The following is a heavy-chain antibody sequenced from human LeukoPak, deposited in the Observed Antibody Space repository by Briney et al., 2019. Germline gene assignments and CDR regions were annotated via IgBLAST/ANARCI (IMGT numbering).Heavy chain of an antibody. J-gene: IGHJ4*02. CDR1: GGSISSGGYY. V-gene: IGHV4-61*02. Sequence: SETLSLNCTVSGGSISSGGYYWSWIRQPAGKGLEWIGRIYTSGSTNYNPSLKSRVTISVDTSKNQFSLKLSSVTAADTAVYYCARRGYSGSEDYWGQGTLVTVSS. CDR3: ARRGYSGSEDY. CDR2: IYTSGST. D-gene: IGHD5-12*01.